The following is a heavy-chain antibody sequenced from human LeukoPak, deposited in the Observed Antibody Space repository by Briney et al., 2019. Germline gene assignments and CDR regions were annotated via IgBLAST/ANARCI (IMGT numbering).Heavy chain of an antibody. V-gene: IGHV3-7*03. Sequence: GGSLRLSCAASGFTFSSIWMTWVRQAPGKGLEWVANIKEDGSEKYYVDSVKGRFTISRDNAKNSLYLQMSSLRAEDTAVYYCVREGSSWGYYFDYWGQGTLVTVSS. CDR2: IKEDGSEK. CDR1: GFTFSSIW. CDR3: VREGSSWGYYFDY. J-gene: IGHJ4*02. D-gene: IGHD6-13*01.